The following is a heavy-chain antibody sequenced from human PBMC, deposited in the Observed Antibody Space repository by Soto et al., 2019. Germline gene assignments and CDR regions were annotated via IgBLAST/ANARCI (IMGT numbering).Heavy chain of an antibody. J-gene: IGHJ5*02. V-gene: IGHV3-23*01. D-gene: IGHD3-10*01. CDR2: IGGSGSSA. CDR3: AKDAVAYNGEWDWFDL. CDR1: GSTFKNFA. Sequence: EVQLLESGGGLVQPGGSLRLSCVASGSTFKNFAVSWVRQAPGKGMEWVSAIGGSGSSANYADSVKGRFTVSRDDSKSTLYLQMSGLRVDDTALYYCAKDAVAYNGEWDWFDLWGQGTLVTVSS.